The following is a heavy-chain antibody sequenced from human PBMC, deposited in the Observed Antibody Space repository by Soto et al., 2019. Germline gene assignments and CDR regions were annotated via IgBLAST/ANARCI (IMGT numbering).Heavy chain of an antibody. CDR1: GGSVSSGSYY. CDR3: ARDRVVYYGSGKSDYYYGMDV. CDR2: IYYSGST. Sequence: SETLSLTCTVSGGSVSSGSYYWSWIRQPPGKGLEWIGYIYYSGSTNYNPSLKSRVTISVDTSKNQFSLKLSSVTAADTAVYYCARDRVVYYGSGKSDYYYGMDVWGQGTTVTVSS. J-gene: IGHJ6*02. V-gene: IGHV4-61*01. D-gene: IGHD3-10*01.